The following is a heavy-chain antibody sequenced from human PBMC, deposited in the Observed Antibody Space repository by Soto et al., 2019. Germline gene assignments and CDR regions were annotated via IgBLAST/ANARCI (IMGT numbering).Heavy chain of an antibody. CDR3: YIPFYYPSMDV. CDR1: GFTFSHAW. Sequence: EVQLGESGGGLVKPGGSLRISCTASGFTFSHAWMTWGRQTPRMGLEWVGRIKSKSDGGTADYGAPVKGRFTMSRDDSRNTVFLQMTSLKPDDIAVYYVYIPFYYPSMDVWGQGTTVNVPS. J-gene: IGHJ6*02. D-gene: IGHD3-10*01. V-gene: IGHV3-15*01. CDR2: IKSKSDGGTA.